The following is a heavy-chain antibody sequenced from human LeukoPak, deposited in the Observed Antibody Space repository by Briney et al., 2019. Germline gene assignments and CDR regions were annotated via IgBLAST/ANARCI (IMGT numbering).Heavy chain of an antibody. CDR1: GFTFSRHS. V-gene: IGHV3-21*01. CDR2: ISCSSSYI. D-gene: IGHD5-18*01. CDR3: ARRGYSFNGMEV. J-gene: IGHJ6*01. Sequence: SGGSLRLSCAASGFTFSRHSMIWVRQAPGKGREWVSSISCSSSYIYYVHSVSGRFNLPRHNHKNSLSLQMNSLRAEDTAVYYCARRGYSFNGMEVWGQGPRVSVSS.